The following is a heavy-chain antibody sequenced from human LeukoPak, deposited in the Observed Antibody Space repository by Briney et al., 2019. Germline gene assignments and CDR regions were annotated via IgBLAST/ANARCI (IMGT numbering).Heavy chain of an antibody. Sequence: GGSLRLSCVASGFTFSSHWMSWVRQAPGKGLEGVANIKPDGSEKYYVDSVKGRFTISRDNAKNSLYLQMNSLRAEDTAVYYCVRDLTFWPGPWGQGTLVTVSS. J-gene: IGHJ5*02. CDR2: IKPDGSEK. V-gene: IGHV3-7*01. CDR3: VRDLTFWPGP. D-gene: IGHD3-3*01. CDR1: GFTFSSHW.